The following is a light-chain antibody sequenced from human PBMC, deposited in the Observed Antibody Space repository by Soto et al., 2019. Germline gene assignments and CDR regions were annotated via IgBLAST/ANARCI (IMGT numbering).Light chain of an antibody. CDR1: SSKIGAGYN. J-gene: IGLJ2*01. CDR3: QSYDSSLSEGV. V-gene: IGLV1-40*01. Sequence: QSVLTQPPSVSGAPGQRVTISCTGSSSKIGAGYNVQWYQQLPGTAPKLLIYGDSNRPSGVPDRFSASKSGTSASLAITGRQAEDEADYYCQSYDSSLSEGVFGGGTKLTVL. CDR2: GDS.